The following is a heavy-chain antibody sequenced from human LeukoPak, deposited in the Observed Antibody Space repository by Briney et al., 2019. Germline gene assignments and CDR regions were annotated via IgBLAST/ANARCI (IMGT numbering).Heavy chain of an antibody. V-gene: IGHV3-7*01. CDR3: ARSGPIDY. Sequence: PGGSLRLSCSASGFTVSSNYMSWVRQAPGKGLEWVANIKQGESDKYYADSVKGRFTISRDNAKNSLYLQMNSLRAEDTAIYYCARSGPIDYWGQGALVTVSS. CDR1: GFTVSSNY. CDR2: IKQGESDK. J-gene: IGHJ4*02. D-gene: IGHD3-3*01.